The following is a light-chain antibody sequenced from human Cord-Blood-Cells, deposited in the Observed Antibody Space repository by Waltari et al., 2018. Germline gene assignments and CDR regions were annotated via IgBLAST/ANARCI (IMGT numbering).Light chain of an antibody. Sequence: QSALTQPPSVSGSPGQSVTIPCTGTSSDVGSYNRVSWYHQPPGTAPKLMIYEVSNRPAGVPDRFSGSKSGNTASLTISVLQAEDGADYYCSSYTSSSTVVFGGGTKLTVL. V-gene: IGLV2-18*02. CDR2: EVS. J-gene: IGLJ2*01. CDR3: SSYTSSSTVV. CDR1: SSDVGSYNR.